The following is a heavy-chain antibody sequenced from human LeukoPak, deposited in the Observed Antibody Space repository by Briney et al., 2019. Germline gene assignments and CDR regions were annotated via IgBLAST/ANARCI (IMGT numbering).Heavy chain of an antibody. Sequence: SETLSLTCSVSGGSISSYYWSWIRQPPGKGLEWIGYIYYSGSANYNPSLKSRVTISVDTSKNHFSLKLTSVTAADTAVYYCARDRYEDWYFDLWGRGALVTVSS. CDR1: GGSISSYY. J-gene: IGHJ2*01. D-gene: IGHD1-14*01. CDR2: IYYSGSA. CDR3: ARDRYEDWYFDL. V-gene: IGHV4-59*12.